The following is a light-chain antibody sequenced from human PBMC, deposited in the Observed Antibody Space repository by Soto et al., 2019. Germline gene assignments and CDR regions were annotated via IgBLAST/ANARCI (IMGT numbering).Light chain of an antibody. V-gene: IGKV1-9*01. Sequence: DIPLSQSPSFLSASVGDRVTITCRASQGIRSSLAWYQQRPGRAPKLLIYAASILHSRVPSRFSGSDSATEITLTITSLQPEYFQTYYFQPLNLFPPFTFGQGTKLEIK. CDR1: QGIRSS. CDR3: QPLNLFPPFT. J-gene: IGKJ2*01. CDR2: AAS.